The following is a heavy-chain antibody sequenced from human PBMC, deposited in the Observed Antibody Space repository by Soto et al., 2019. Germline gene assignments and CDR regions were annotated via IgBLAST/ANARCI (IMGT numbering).Heavy chain of an antibody. CDR2: IKSKTDGGTT. CDR3: TTSYYYGSGSYYKKVDY. J-gene: IGHJ4*02. V-gene: IGHV3-15*01. Sequence: GGSLRLSCAASGFTFSNAWMSWVRQAPGKGLEWVGRIKSKTDGGTTDYAAPVKGRFTISRDDSKNTLYLQMNSLKTEDTAVYYCTTSYYYGSGSYYKKVDYWGKGTLVTVAS. D-gene: IGHD3-10*01. CDR1: GFTFSNAW.